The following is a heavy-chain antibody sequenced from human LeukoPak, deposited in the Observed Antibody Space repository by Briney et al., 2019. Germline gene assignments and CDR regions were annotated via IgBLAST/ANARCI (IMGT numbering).Heavy chain of an antibody. V-gene: IGHV3-20*04. J-gene: IGHJ3*02. CDR3: ARGDSGLGEWYNAFDI. CDR1: GFTFEEYG. Sequence: GGSLRLSCAASGFTFEEYGMSCVRQAPGEGLEWVSGVKWYGGITSYADPVKGRVTTSRQNSKHTLYLQMNSPRAEDTAVYYCARGDSGLGEWYNAFDIWGQGTMVTVSS. CDR2: VKWYGGIT. D-gene: IGHD3-10*01.